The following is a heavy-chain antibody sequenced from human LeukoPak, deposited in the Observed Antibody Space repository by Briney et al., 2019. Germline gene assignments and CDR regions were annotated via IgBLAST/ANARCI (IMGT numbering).Heavy chain of an antibody. CDR3: ARGSRTMVYYYGMDV. J-gene: IGHJ6*04. Sequence: PSETLSLTCTVSGGSISSYYWSWIRQPPGEGLEWIGYIYYSGSTNYNPSLKSRVTISVDTSKNQFSLKLSSVTAADTAVYYCARGSRTMVYYYGMDVWGKGTTVTVSS. V-gene: IGHV4-59*01. CDR2: IYYSGST. D-gene: IGHD3-10*01. CDR1: GGSISSYY.